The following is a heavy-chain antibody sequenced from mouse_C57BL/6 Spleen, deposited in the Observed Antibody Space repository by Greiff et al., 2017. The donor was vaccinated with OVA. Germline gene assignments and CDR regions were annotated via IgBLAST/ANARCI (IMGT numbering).Heavy chain of an antibody. Sequence: VQLQQSGPELVKPGASVKISCKASGYAFSSSWMNWVKQRPGKGLEWIGRIYPGDGDTNYTGKFKGKATLTADKSSSTAYMQLSSLTSEDSAVYFCARQDYSNYGSNYYAMDYWGQGTSVTVSS. V-gene: IGHV1-82*01. J-gene: IGHJ4*01. D-gene: IGHD2-5*01. CDR3: ARQDYSNYGSNYYAMDY. CDR1: GYAFSSSW. CDR2: IYPGDGDT.